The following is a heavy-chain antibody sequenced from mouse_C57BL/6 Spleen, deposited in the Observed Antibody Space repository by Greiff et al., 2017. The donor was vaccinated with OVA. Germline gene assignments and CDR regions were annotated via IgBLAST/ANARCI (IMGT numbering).Heavy chain of an antibody. V-gene: IGHV3-6*01. CDR3: ARGEGYDYPFDY. CDR2: ISYDGSN. J-gene: IGHJ2*01. D-gene: IGHD2-4*01. Sequence: VQLQQSGPGLVKPSQSLSLTCSVTGYSITSGYYWNWIRQFPGNKLEWMGYISYDGSNNYNPSLKNRISITRDTSKNQFFLKLNSVTTEDTATYYCARGEGYDYPFDYWGQGTTLTVSS. CDR1: GYSITSGYY.